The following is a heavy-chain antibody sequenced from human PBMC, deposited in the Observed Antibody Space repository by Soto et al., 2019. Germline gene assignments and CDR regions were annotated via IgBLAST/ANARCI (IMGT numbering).Heavy chain of an antibody. CDR1: GFSLSNAGLG. D-gene: IGHD2-2*01. V-gene: IGHV2-26*04. CDR2: IFSNDEK. J-gene: IGHJ5*02. Sequence: PTLVNPTETLTLTCTVSGFSLSNAGLGVSWIRQPPGKALEWLAHIFSNDEKSYSTSLKSRLTISKDTSKSQVVLTMANMDPVDTATYYCASTYSTSWYWFDTWGQGTLVTVS. CDR3: ASTYSTSWYWFDT.